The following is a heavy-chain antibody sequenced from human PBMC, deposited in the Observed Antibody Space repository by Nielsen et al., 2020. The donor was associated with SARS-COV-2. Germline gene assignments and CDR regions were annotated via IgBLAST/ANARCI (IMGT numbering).Heavy chain of an antibody. CDR1: GYIFTDHW. CDR2: IYPADSDI. CDR3: ARRAIGYRRGGISKAPRAFDI. V-gene: IGHV5-51*01. J-gene: IGHJ3*02. D-gene: IGHD2-15*01. Sequence: GESLKISCQGSGYIFTDHWIGWVRQLPGKGLESMGVIYPADSDIRKDPSFRGQVSLSADTSINTAYLEWSSLKASDTAMYFCARRAIGYRRGGISKAPRAFDIWGQGTMVTVSS.